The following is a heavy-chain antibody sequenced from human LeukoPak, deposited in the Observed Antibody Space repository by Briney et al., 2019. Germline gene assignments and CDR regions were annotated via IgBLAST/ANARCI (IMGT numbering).Heavy chain of an antibody. CDR1: GFTFSSYG. V-gene: IGHV3-33*01. CDR3: ARGTRYDSSGYYSQDLDY. J-gene: IGHJ4*02. Sequence: GRSLRLSCAASGFTFSSYGMHWVRQAPGKGLEWVAVIWYGGSDKYYADSVKGRFTISRDNSKNTLYLQMNSLRAEDTAVYYCARGTRYDSSGYYSQDLDYWGQGTLVTVSS. CDR2: IWYGGSDK. D-gene: IGHD3-22*01.